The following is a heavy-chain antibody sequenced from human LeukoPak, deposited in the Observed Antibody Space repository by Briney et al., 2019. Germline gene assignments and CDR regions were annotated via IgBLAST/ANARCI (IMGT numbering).Heavy chain of an antibody. J-gene: IGHJ4*02. D-gene: IGHD3-10*01. CDR3: ARVTMVRGVIEVDY. Sequence: SETLSLTCTVSGGSISSGDYYWSWIRQPPGKGLEWIGYIYYSGSTYYNPSLKSRVTISVDTSKNQLSLKLSSVTAADTAVYYCARVTMVRGVIEVDYWGQGTLVTVSS. CDR1: GGSISSGDYY. CDR2: IYYSGST. V-gene: IGHV4-30-4*01.